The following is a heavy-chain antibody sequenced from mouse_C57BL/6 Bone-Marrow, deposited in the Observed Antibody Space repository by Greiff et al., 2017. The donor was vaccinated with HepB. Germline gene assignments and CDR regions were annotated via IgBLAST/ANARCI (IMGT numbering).Heavy chain of an antibody. V-gene: IGHV14-4*01. D-gene: IGHD1-1*01. CDR1: GFNIKVDY. CDR3: TPYYYGSA. Sequence: VQLKESGAELVRPGASVKLSCTASGFNIKVDYMHWVKQRPEQGLEWIGWIDPENGDTEYASKFQGKATITADTSSNTAYLQLSSLTSEDTAVYYCTPYYYGSAWGQGTTLTVSS. J-gene: IGHJ2*01. CDR2: IDPENGDT.